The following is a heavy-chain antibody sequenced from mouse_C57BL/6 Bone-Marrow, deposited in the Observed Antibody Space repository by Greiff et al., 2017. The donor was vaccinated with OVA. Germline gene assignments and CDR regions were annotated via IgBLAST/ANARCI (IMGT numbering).Heavy chain of an antibody. Sequence: QVQLQQPGTELVKPGASVKLSCKASGYTFTSYWMHWVKQRPGQGLEWIGNINPSNGGTIYNEKFKSKATLTVDKSSSTAYMQLSSLTSEDSAVYYCARSPNCYYAMDYWGQGTSVTVSS. CDR2: INPSNGGT. CDR1: GYTFTSYW. CDR3: ARSPNCYYAMDY. V-gene: IGHV1-53*01. D-gene: IGHD4-1*01. J-gene: IGHJ4*01.